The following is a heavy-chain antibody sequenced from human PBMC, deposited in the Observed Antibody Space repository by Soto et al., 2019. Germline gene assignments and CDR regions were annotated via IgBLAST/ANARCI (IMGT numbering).Heavy chain of an antibody. J-gene: IGHJ5*02. D-gene: IGHD1-26*01. V-gene: IGHV3-23*01. CDR3: AKNQGVELVPLATVDWFDP. Sequence: GGALRLFCAASGCICENFGMSWVRQAPGKGLEWISSISGSGFKKYYADSVKGRFTISRDNSKSTVYLELNNLSAEDTAVYHCAKNQGVELVPLATVDWFDPWGQGSVVLVSS. CDR1: GCICENFG. CDR2: ISGSGFKK.